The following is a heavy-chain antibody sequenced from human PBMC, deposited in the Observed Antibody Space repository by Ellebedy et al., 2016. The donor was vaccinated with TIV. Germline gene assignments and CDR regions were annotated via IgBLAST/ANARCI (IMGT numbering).Heavy chain of an antibody. J-gene: IGHJ4*02. D-gene: IGHD5-12*01. CDR2: TRNKANSDTT. V-gene: IGHV3-72*01. CDR3: IIGLSSGYKQAGDY. CDR1: GFTFSDHY. Sequence: GGSLRLSCAASGFTFSDHYMDWVRQAPGKGLEWVGRTRNKANSDTTEYVASVKGRFTISRDDSKNSLYLQMNSLKTEDTAIYYCIIGLSSGYKQAGDYWGQGILVTVSS.